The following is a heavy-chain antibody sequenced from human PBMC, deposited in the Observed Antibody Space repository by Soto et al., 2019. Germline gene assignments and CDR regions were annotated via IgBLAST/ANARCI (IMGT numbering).Heavy chain of an antibody. CDR3: ATSIVGATNPNARFFDY. CDR1: GYTLTELS. V-gene: IGHV1-24*01. CDR2: FDPEDGET. Sequence: ASVKVSCKVSGYTLTELSMHWVLQAPGKGLEWMGGFDPEDGETIYAQKFQGRVTMTEDTSTDTAYMELSSLRSGDTAVYYCATSIVGATNPNARFFDYWGQGTLVTVSS. D-gene: IGHD1-26*01. J-gene: IGHJ4*02.